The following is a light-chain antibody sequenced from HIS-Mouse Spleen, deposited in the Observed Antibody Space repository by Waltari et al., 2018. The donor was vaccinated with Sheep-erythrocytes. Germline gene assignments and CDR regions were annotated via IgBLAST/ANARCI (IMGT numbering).Light chain of an antibody. CDR2: DVS. V-gene: IGLV2-11*01. Sequence: QSALTQPRSVSGSPGQSVTISCTGTSSDVGGYNYVSWYQQHPGKAPKLMIYDVSKRPSGGPDRFAGSKSGNTASLTISGLQAEDEADYYCCSDAGSYTVVFGGGTKLTVL. CDR1: SSDVGGYNY. CDR3: CSDAGSYTVV. J-gene: IGLJ2*01.